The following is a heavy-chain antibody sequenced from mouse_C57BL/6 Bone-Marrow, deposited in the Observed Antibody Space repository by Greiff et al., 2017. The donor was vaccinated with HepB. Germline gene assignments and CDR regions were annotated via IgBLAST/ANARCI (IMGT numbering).Heavy chain of an antibody. CDR1: GYTFTSYW. J-gene: IGHJ2*01. CDR3: ARWGGSSTRDFDY. V-gene: IGHV1-69*01. D-gene: IGHD1-1*01. CDR2: IDPSDSYT. Sequence: VQLQQPGAELVMPGASVKLSCKASGYTFTSYWMHWVKQRPGQGLEWIGEIDPSDSYTNYNQKFKGKSTLTVDKSSSTAYLQLSRLTSEDSAVYYCARWGGSSTRDFDYWGQGTTLTVSS.